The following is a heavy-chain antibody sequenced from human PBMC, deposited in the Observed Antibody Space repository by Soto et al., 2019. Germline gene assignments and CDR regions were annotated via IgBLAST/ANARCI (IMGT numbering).Heavy chain of an antibody. V-gene: IGHV3-30*04. Sequence: GWSLRLSCECSVFSFSSYPIHWVRQAPGKGLEWVAVISYDGINKYYGESVRGRFTISRDDSKNTVYLQMNSLRGEDTAIYYCGRDNMIQLWPPSSVDSWGQGALVTVSS. CDR2: ISYDGINK. CDR3: GRDNMIQLWPPSSVDS. CDR1: VFSFSSYP. D-gene: IGHD5-18*01. J-gene: IGHJ4*02.